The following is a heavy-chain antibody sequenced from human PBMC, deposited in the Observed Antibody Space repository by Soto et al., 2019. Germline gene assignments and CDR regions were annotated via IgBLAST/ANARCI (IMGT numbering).Heavy chain of an antibody. D-gene: IGHD3-22*01. J-gene: IGHJ4*02. CDR2: ISGSGGST. CDR3: AKGDYDSSGYYSD. V-gene: IGHV3-23*01. Sequence: EVQLLESGGGLVQPGGSLRLSCAASGFTFSSYAMSWVRQAPGKGLEWVSAISGSGGSTYYADTVKGRFTIFRDNSNDTLYLQMNSLRAEDTAVYYCAKGDYDSSGYYSDWGQGTLVTVSS. CDR1: GFTFSSYA.